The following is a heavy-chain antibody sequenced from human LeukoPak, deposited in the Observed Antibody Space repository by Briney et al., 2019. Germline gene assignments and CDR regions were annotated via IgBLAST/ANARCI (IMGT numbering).Heavy chain of an antibody. CDR1: GFTFSSYA. D-gene: IGHD3-10*01. CDR3: AFLLGNFYNPDF. Sequence: NPGGSLRLSCAASGFTFSSYAMHWVRQAPGKGLEWVAFISRSSDYIFYADSVKGRFTISRDNAQDSLYLQMNSLRPEDTALYYCAFLLGNFYNPDFWGQGTLVTVSS. CDR2: ISRSSDYI. J-gene: IGHJ4*02. V-gene: IGHV3-21*01.